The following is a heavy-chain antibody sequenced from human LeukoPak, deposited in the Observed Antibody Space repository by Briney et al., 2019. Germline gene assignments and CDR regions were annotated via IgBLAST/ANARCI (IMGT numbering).Heavy chain of an antibody. D-gene: IGHD3-22*01. CDR3: ARESVRYYYDSSGQAFDY. CDR2: IIRILGIA. Sequence: ASVKVSCKASGGTVSSYAISWVRQAPGQGLEWMGRIIRILGIANYSQKCQGRVTITADKSTSTAYMKLSSLSSEDTAVYYCARESVRYYYDSSGQAFDYWGQGTLVTVSS. CDR1: GGTVSSYA. J-gene: IGHJ4*02. V-gene: IGHV1-69*04.